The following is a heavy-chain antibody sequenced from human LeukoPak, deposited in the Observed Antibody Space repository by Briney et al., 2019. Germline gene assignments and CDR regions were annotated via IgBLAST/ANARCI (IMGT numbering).Heavy chain of an antibody. CDR2: IGGSGAST. J-gene: IGHJ4*02. Sequence: GGSLRLSCAASGFTLSSYTMNWVRQAPGKGLEWVSGIGGSGASTYYAGSVKGRFTISRDNSENTLYLQMNTLRVEDTAVYYCAKGAYYYGSGSYFDLWGQGTLVTVSS. V-gene: IGHV3-23*01. CDR1: GFTLSSYT. CDR3: AKGAYYYGSGSYFDL. D-gene: IGHD3-10*01.